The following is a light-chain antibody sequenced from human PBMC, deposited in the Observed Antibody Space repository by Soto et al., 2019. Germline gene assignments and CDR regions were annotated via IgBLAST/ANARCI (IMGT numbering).Light chain of an antibody. CDR2: DVS. Sequence: QSALTQPASVSGSPGQSITISCTGTSSDVGGYNYVSWYQRHPGKAPKLMIYDVSNRPSGVSNRFSGSKSGNTASLTISGLQAEDEAAYYCSSYTSSSPLFGGGTKVTVL. CDR1: SSDVGGYNY. CDR3: SSYTSSSPL. V-gene: IGLV2-14*01. J-gene: IGLJ2*01.